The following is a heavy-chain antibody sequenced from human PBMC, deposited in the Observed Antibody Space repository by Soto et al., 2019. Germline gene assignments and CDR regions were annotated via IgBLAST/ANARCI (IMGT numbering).Heavy chain of an antibody. J-gene: IGHJ4*02. Sequence: QVQLVQSGAEVKKPGSSVKVSCKASGGTFSSYAISWVRQAPGQGLEWMGGIIPIFGTANYAQKFQGRVTIAADESTSTAYMELSSLRSEDTAVYYCARGGRVGATFRPLPPEGNWGQGTLVTVSS. D-gene: IGHD1-26*01. V-gene: IGHV1-69*01. CDR3: ARGGRVGATFRPLPPEGN. CDR2: IIPIFGTA. CDR1: GGTFSSYA.